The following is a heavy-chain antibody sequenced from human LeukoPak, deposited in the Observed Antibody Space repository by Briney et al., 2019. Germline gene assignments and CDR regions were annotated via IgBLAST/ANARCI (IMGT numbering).Heavy chain of an antibody. D-gene: IGHD6-19*01. CDR2: IYYPGTT. CDR3: GRHVSSGWDYFNGLDV. V-gene: IGHV4-39*01. CDR1: GGSIGSSGFY. Sequence: SETLSLTCKGSGGSIGSSGFYWGWFRQPPGKGLEWIGSIYYPGTTHYNPSLESRVTISVDTSKWQVFLTLRSVTATDTAVYYCGRHVSSGWDYFNGLDVWGQGTAVTVSS. J-gene: IGHJ6*02.